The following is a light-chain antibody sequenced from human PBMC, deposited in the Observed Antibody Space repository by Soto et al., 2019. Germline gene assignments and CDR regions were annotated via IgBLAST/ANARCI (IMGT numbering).Light chain of an antibody. Sequence: EIVLTQSPGTLSLSPGERATLSCRASQSVSISYLAWYQQKPGQAPRLLIYGASSRATGVPDRFSGSGSGXXXXXXXXXXXSEDFXVYYCQQYGSSPITFGPGTKVDI. CDR1: QSVSISY. CDR2: GAS. V-gene: IGKV3-20*01. CDR3: QQYGSSPIT. J-gene: IGKJ3*01.